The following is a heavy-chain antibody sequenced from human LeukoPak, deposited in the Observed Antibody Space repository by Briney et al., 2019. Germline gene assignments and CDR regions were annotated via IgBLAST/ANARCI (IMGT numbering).Heavy chain of an antibody. CDR2: IYYSGST. CDR3: ARLKAVATRTGSFDY. Sequence: SETLSLTCTVSGGSISSYYWSWIRQPPGKGLEWIGFIYYSGSTNYNPSLKGRVTISVDTSKNLFSLKLSSVTAADTAVYYSARLKAVATRTGSFDYWGQGVLVTVSS. CDR1: GGSISSYY. D-gene: IGHD2-21*02. J-gene: IGHJ4*02. V-gene: IGHV4-59*01.